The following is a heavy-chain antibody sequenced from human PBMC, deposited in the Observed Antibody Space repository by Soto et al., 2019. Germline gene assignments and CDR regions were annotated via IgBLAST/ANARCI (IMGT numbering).Heavy chain of an antibody. V-gene: IGHV3-15*01. CDR3: TTDPPQYSSSWYYFDY. CDR2: IKSKTDGGTT. D-gene: IGHD6-13*01. Sequence: LSLTCAASGFTFSNAWMSWVRQAPGKGLEWVGRIKSKTDGGTTDYAAPVKGRFTISRDDSKNTLYLQMNSLKTEDTAVYYCTTDPPQYSSSWYYFDYWGQGTLVTVSS. CDR1: GFTFSNAW. J-gene: IGHJ4*02.